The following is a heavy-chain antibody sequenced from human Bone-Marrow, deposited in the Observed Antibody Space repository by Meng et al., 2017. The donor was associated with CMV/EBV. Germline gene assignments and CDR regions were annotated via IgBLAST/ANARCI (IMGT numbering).Heavy chain of an antibody. V-gene: IGHV3-21*01. CDR2: ISGSSAYI. D-gene: IGHD2-21*02. CDR3: ARAVVVTDRSPLRYFDL. Sequence: GESLKISCAASGFTFSTYNMNWVRQAPGKGLEWVSSISGSSAYIYYAGSVKARFTISRDNAKNSLSLQMNSLRAEDTAVYYCARAVVVTDRSPLRYFDLWGRGTLVAASS. CDR1: GFTFSTYN. J-gene: IGHJ2*01.